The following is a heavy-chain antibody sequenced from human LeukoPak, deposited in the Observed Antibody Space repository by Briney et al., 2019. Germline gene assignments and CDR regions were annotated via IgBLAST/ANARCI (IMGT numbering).Heavy chain of an antibody. CDR2: MNPNSGNT. CDR3: ARGLDTNWEVY. V-gene: IGHV1-8*01. J-gene: IGHJ4*02. D-gene: IGHD7-27*01. Sequence: ASVKVSCKASGYTFTSYDINWVRQATGQGLEWMGWMNPNSGNTGYAQMFQGRVTMTRNTSISTAYTELSSLRSEDTAVYYCARGLDTNWEVYWGQGTLVTVSS. CDR1: GYTFTSYD.